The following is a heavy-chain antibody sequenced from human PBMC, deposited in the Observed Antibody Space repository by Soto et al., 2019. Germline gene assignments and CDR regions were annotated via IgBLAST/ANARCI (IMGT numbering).Heavy chain of an antibody. J-gene: IGHJ5*01. D-gene: IGHD3-10*01. CDR2: VSSSADAT. V-gene: IGHV3-23*01. CDR3: AKSYFFSWYDS. CDR1: GFIFSSYD. Sequence: PWGSLRLSCAASGFIFSSYDMAWVRQAPWKGLEWVSTVSSSADATQYADSVKGRFTISRDNSKNTLYLEMNNLGDEDTATYYCAKSYFFSWYDSWGQGTLVTVSS.